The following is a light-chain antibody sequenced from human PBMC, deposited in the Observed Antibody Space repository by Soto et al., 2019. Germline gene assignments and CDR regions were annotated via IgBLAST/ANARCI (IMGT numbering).Light chain of an antibody. V-gene: IGLV2-14*03. CDR1: SRNVGGYNF. Sequence: QSALTQPASVSGSPGQSITISCTGTSRNVGGYNFVPWYQHHPGKAPKLIIYDVTDRPSGVSNRFSGSKSGNTASLTISGLRAEDEADYYCSSYTTSSTHLFGGGTKLTVL. J-gene: IGLJ2*01. CDR2: DVT. CDR3: SSYTTSSTHL.